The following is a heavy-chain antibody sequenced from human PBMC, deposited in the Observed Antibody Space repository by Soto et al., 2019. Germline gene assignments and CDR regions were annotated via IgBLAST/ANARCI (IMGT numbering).Heavy chain of an antibody. Sequence: GGSLRLSCAASGFTFGSYAMSWVGQAPGKGLEWVSAISGSGGSTYYADSVKGRFTISRDNSKNTLYLQMNSLRAEDTAVYYCAKRHITMVRGVTDADYWGQGTLVTVSS. CDR3: AKRHITMVRGVTDADY. CDR1: GFTFGSYA. J-gene: IGHJ4*02. V-gene: IGHV3-23*01. CDR2: ISGSGGST. D-gene: IGHD3-10*01.